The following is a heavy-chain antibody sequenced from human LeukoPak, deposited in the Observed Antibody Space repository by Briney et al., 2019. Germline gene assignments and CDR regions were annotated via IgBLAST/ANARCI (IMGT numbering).Heavy chain of an antibody. D-gene: IGHD5-12*01. Sequence: GASVKVSCKASGYTFTSYYMHWVRQAPGQGLEWMGIINPSGGSTSYAQKFQGRVTMTRDTSTSTVYMELSSLRSEDTAVYYCARDLDLYGGYVNYFDYWGRGTLVTVSS. J-gene: IGHJ4*02. CDR1: GYTFTSYY. V-gene: IGHV1-46*01. CDR3: ARDLDLYGGYVNYFDY. CDR2: INPSGGST.